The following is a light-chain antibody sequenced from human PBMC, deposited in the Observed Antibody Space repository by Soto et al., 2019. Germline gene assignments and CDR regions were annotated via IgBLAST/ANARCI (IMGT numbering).Light chain of an antibody. CDR3: QHYNSYSEA. Sequence: DIQMTQSPSTLSASVGDRVTITCRASQSCARWLAWYQQKPGKAPKLLIYDASNLKYGVPGRFSGSGSGTEFTLTISSLQPDDFATYYCQHYNSYSEAFGQGTKVDIK. J-gene: IGKJ1*01. CDR2: DAS. V-gene: IGKV1-5*01. CDR1: QSCARW.